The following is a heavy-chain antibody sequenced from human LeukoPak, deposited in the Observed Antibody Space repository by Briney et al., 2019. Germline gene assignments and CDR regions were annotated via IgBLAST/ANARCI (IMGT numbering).Heavy chain of an antibody. CDR3: ARRGIAAAGIGLNYFDY. J-gene: IGHJ4*02. V-gene: IGHV5-51*01. CDR2: IYPGDSDT. Sequence: GESLKISCKGSGYSFTSYWIGWVRQMPGKGLEWMGIIYPGDSDTRYSPSFQGQVTISADKSISTAYLQWSSLKASVTAMYYCARRGIAAAGIGLNYFDYWGQGTLVTVSS. CDR1: GYSFTSYW. D-gene: IGHD6-13*01.